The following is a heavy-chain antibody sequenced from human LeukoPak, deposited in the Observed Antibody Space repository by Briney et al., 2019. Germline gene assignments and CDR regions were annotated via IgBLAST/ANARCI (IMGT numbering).Heavy chain of an antibody. V-gene: IGHV3-21*01. CDR3: AKRRLDYGDSHLDY. D-gene: IGHD4-17*01. Sequence: GGSLRLSCAASGFTFSSYSMNWVRQAPGKGLEWVSPISSSSSYIYYADSVKGRFTISRDNAKNSLYLQMNSLRAEDTAVYYCAKRRLDYGDSHLDYWGQGTLVTVSS. CDR1: GFTFSSYS. J-gene: IGHJ4*02. CDR2: ISSSSSYI.